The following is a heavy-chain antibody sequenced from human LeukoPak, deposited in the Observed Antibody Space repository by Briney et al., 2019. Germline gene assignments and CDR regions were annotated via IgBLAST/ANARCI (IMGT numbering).Heavy chain of an antibody. V-gene: IGHV6-1*01. J-gene: IGHJ6*02. CDR2: TYYRSKWYN. Sequence: HSQTLSLTCAISGDSVSSNSAAWNWIRQSPSRGLEWLGRTYYRSKWYNDYAVSVKSRITINPDTSKNQFSLQLNSVTPEDTAVYYCARVYGNSGPGSYDVWGQGTTVTVSS. CDR1: GDSVSSNSAA. D-gene: IGHD3-10*01. CDR3: ARVYGNSGPGSYDV.